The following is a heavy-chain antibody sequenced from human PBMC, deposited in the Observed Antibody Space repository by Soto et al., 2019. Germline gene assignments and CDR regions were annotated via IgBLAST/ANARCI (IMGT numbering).Heavy chain of an antibody. V-gene: IGHV1-69*01. D-gene: IGHD2-15*01. J-gene: IGHJ5*02. CDR1: GGTFSSYA. Sequence: QVQLVQSGAEVKKPGSSVKVSCKASGGTFSSYAISWVXQAPGQGLEWMGGIIPIFGTANYAQKFQGRVTITADESTSTAYMXLSSLRSEDTAVYYCARDCSGGSCYWQYNWFDPWGQGTLVTVSS. CDR3: ARDCSGGSCYWQYNWFDP. CDR2: IIPIFGTA.